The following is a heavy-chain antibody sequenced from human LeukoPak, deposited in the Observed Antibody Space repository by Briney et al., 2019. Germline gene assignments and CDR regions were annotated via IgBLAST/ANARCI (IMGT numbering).Heavy chain of an antibody. CDR1: GLTFDDYA. CDR2: ISGDGGST. J-gene: IGHJ4*02. CDR3: ANADDILTGYDY. D-gene: IGHD3-9*01. Sequence: PGGSLRLSCAASGLTFDDYAMHWVRQAPGKGLEWVSLISGDGGSTYYADSVKGRFTISRDNSKNSLYLQMNSLRIEDTALYYCANADDILTGYDYWGQGTLVTVSS. V-gene: IGHV3-43*02.